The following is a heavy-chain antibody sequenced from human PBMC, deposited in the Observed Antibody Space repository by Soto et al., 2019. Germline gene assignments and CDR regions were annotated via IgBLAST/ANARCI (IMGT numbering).Heavy chain of an antibody. V-gene: IGHV3-11*01. D-gene: IGHD3-22*01. CDR2: ISSSGSTI. J-gene: IGHJ4*02. Sequence: QVQLVESGGGLVKPGGSLRLSCAASGFSFSDYYMSWIRQAPGKGLEWVSYISSSGSTIYYADSVKGRFTISRDNAKNSLYLQMNSLRAEDTAVYYCARAIARDDHYYDSSGIGYWGQGTLVTVSS. CDR3: ARAIARDDHYYDSSGIGY. CDR1: GFSFSDYY.